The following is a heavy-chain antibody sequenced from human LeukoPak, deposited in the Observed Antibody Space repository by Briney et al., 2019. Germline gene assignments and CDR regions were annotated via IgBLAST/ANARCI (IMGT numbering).Heavy chain of an antibody. CDR3: ARGPYSGSYYGSPDYGMDV. D-gene: IGHD1-26*01. V-gene: IGHV3-53*01. Sequence: PGGSLRLSCAASGFTVSSNYMSWVRQAPGKGLEWVSVIYSGGSTYYADSVKGRFTISRDNSKNTLYLQMNSLRAEDTAVYYCARGPYSGSYYGSPDYGMDVWGQGTTVTVSS. J-gene: IGHJ6*02. CDR2: IYSGGST. CDR1: GFTVSSNY.